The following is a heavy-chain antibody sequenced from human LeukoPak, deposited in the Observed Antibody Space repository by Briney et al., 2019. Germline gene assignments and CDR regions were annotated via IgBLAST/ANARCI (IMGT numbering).Heavy chain of an antibody. V-gene: IGHV4-34*01. J-gene: IGHJ5*02. CDR1: GGSFSGYY. D-gene: IGHD1-26*01. CDR3: ARHEYSGSYYGLSWFDP. CDR2: INHSGST. Sequence: SETLSLTCAVYGGSFSGYYWSWIRQPPGKGLEWIGEINHSGSTNYNPSLKSRVTISVDTSKNQLSLKLSSLTAADTAVYYCARHEYSGSYYGLSWFDPWGQGTLVTVSS.